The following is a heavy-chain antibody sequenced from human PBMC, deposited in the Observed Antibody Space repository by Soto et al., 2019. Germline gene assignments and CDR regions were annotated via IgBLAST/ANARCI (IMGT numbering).Heavy chain of an antibody. V-gene: IGHV3-11*01. CDR3: ARDLSFTMVRGPIDY. CDR1: GFTFSDYY. J-gene: IGHJ4*02. CDR2: ISSSGSTI. Sequence: GGSLRLSCAASGFTFSDYYMSWIRQAPGKGLEWVSYISSSGSTIYYADSVKGRFTISRDNAKNSLYLQMNSLRAEDTAVYYCARDLSFTMVRGPIDYWGQGTLVTVSS. D-gene: IGHD3-10*01.